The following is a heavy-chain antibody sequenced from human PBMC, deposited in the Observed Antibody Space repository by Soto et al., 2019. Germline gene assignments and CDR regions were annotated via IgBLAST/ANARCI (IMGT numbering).Heavy chain of an antibody. CDR2: IDPSASYT. CDR1: GYSFTSYW. CDR3: ARLYYYYYGMDV. V-gene: IGHV5-10-1*01. J-gene: IGHJ6*02. Sequence: PGESLKISCKGSGYSFTSYWISWVRQMPGKGLEWMGMIDPSASYTNYSPSFQGHVTISADKSISTAYLQWSSLKASDTAMYYCARLYYYYYGMDVWGQGTTVTVSS.